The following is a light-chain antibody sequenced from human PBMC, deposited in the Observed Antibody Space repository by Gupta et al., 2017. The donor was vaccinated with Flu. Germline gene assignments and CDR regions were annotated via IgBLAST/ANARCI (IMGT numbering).Light chain of an antibody. CDR1: QSISSF. J-gene: IGKJ2*01. CDR2: GAS. CDR3: EQTDDTPPYT. Sequence: SSLSASVGDRGTITCRTSQSISSFLNWYQQKPGEAPKLLISGASALHSGVPSRFGGSGAGTDFTLTISSVQPEDSATYYCEQTDDTPPYTFGQGTKLEIK. V-gene: IGKV1-39*01.